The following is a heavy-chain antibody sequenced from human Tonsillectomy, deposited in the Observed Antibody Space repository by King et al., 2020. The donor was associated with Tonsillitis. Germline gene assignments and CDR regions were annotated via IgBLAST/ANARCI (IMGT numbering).Heavy chain of an antibody. CDR3: AKGLGHKLLVVYYYCLDV. CDR2: ISWNSGSI. J-gene: IGHJ6*02. Sequence: VQLVESGGGLVQPGRSLRLSCAASGFTFDDYAMHWVRHAPGKGLEWVSGISWNSGSIGYADSVKGRFTISRDNAKNSLYLQMNSLRTEDTAFYYGAKGLGHKLLVVYYYCLDVWGQGTTVTVSS. V-gene: IGHV3-9*01. CDR1: GFTFDDYA. D-gene: IGHD2-8*02.